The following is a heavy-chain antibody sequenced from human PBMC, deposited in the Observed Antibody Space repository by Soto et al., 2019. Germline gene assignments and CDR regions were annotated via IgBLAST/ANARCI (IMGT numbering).Heavy chain of an antibody. J-gene: IGHJ4*02. CDR2: IIPIFVTA. V-gene: IGHV1-69*13. Sequence: SVKVSCKASGGTFSSYAISWVRQAPGQGLEWMGGIIPIFVTANYAQKFQGRVTITADESTSTAYMELSRLRSDDTAVYYCARCVAVAPLLVVYWGQGTLVTVSS. CDR1: GGTFSSYA. D-gene: IGHD6-19*01. CDR3: ARCVAVAPLLVVY.